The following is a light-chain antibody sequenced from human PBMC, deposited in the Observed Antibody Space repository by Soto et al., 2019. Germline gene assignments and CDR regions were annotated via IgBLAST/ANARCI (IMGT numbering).Light chain of an antibody. V-gene: IGLV1-44*01. CDR2: SNY. CDR1: NSNIGSNS. J-gene: IGLJ2*01. Sequence: QLVLTQPPSASGTPGQRVTVSCSGSNSNIGSNSVSWYRQVPGTAPKLLIYSNYQRPPGVPDRFSGSKSGTSASLAISGLQSEDEADYYCAAWDDSLSGPVFGGGTKLTVL. CDR3: AAWDDSLSGPV.